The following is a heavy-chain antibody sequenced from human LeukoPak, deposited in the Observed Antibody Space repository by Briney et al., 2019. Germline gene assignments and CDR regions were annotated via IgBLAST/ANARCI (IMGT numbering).Heavy chain of an antibody. CDR1: EFTFSTYS. CDR2: ISSSSSYI. J-gene: IGHJ3*02. V-gene: IGHV3-21*04. Sequence: GGSLRLSCAASEFTFSTYSMYWVRQAPGKGLEWVSSISSSSSYIYYADSVKGRFTISRDNAKNSLYLQMNSLRAEDTALYYCAKVAQYSSSWYYRDDAFDIWGQGTMVTVSS. CDR3: AKVAQYSSSWYYRDDAFDI. D-gene: IGHD6-13*01.